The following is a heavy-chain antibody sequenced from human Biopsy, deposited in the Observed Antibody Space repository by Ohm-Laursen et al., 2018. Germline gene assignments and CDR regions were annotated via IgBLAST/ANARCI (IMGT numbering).Heavy chain of an antibody. Sequence: GTLSLTCTVTDGSISNIINYWGWIRQPLGKGLEWLGSIYHTGITDYNPSLKSRATISVDTSNNQFSLKLSSLTAADTAVYYCARHSLGSGRDFWGQGTLVTVSS. CDR1: DGSISNIINY. CDR2: IYHTGIT. CDR3: ARHSLGSGRDF. J-gene: IGHJ4*02. V-gene: IGHV4-39*01. D-gene: IGHD3-10*01.